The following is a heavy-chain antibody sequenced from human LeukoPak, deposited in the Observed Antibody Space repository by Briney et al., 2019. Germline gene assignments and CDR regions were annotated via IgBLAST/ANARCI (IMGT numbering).Heavy chain of an antibody. D-gene: IGHD1-26*01. CDR3: ARIGVGARRGGDGFDI. CDR1: GGSISSYY. J-gene: IGHJ3*02. V-gene: IGHV4-4*07. Sequence: SETLSLTCTVSGGSISSYYWNWIRQSAGKGLDWIGRIHTSGSTIYNPSLKSRVAMSVDTSKNQFSLKLNSVTAADTAVYYCARIGVGARRGGDGFDIWGQGTMVTVSS. CDR2: IHTSGST.